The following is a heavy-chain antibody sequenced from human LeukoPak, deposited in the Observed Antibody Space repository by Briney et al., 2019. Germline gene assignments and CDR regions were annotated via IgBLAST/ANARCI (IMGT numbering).Heavy chain of an antibody. J-gene: IGHJ3*02. V-gene: IGHV4-30-4*08. CDR1: GGSISSGDYY. Sequence: SQTLSITCTVSGGSISSGDYYWSWIRQPPGKGLEWIGYVYYSGSTYYNPSLKSRVTISVDTSKNQFSLKLSSVTAADTAVYYCAREDYYDSSDGSNAFDIWGQGTMVTVSS. CDR2: VYYSGST. CDR3: AREDYYDSSDGSNAFDI. D-gene: IGHD3-22*01.